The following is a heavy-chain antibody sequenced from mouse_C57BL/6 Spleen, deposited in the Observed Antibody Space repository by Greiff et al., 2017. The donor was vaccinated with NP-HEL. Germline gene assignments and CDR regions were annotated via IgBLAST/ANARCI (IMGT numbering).Heavy chain of an antibody. CDR3: ARDPDV. J-gene: IGHJ1*03. Sequence: QVQLQQSGAELVRPGTSVKLSCKASGYTFTSYWMHWVKQRPGQGLEWIGVIDPSDSYTNYNQKFKGKATLTVDTSSSTAYMQLSSLTSEDSAVYYCARDPDVWGTGTTVTVSS. CDR2: IDPSDSYT. CDR1: GYTFTSYW. V-gene: IGHV1-59*01.